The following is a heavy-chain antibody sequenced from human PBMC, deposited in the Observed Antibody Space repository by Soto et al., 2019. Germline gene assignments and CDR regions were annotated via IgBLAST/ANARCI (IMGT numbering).Heavy chain of an antibody. V-gene: IGHV4-39*01. D-gene: IGHD6-19*01. Sequence: SETLSLTCTVSGGSISSSSYYWGWIRQPPGKGLEWIGSIYYSGSTYYNPSLKSRVTISVDTSKNQFSLKLSSVTAADTAVYYCARHYSGYSSGCLDYWGQGTLVTVSS. CDR3: ARHYSGYSSGCLDY. CDR2: IYYSGST. J-gene: IGHJ4*02. CDR1: GGSISSSSYY.